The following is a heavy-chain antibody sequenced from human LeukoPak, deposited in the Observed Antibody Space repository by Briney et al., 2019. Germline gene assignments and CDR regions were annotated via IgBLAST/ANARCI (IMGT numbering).Heavy chain of an antibody. CDR1: GYTFTSYG. J-gene: IGHJ5*02. CDR2: ISAYNGNT. D-gene: IGHD4-17*01. CDR3: ARVLIYGDYTP. V-gene: IGHV1-18*01. Sequence: GASVKVSCTASGYTFTSYGISWVRQAPGRGLEWMGWISAYNGNTNYAQKLQGRVTMTTDTSTSTAYMELRSLRSDDTAVYYCARVLIYGDYTPWGQGTLVTVSS.